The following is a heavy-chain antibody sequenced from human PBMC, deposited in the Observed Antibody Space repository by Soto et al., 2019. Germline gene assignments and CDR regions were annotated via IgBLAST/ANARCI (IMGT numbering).Heavy chain of an antibody. CDR3: ARAAAGFPIDY. Sequence: GASXKVSWKASGYTFTSYAISCVRQAPGQGLEWMGIINPSGGSTSYAQKFQGRVTMTRDTSTSTVYMELSSLRSEDTAVYYCARAAAGFPIDYWGQGTLVTVSS. V-gene: IGHV1-46*01. CDR2: INPSGGST. CDR1: GYTFTSYA. J-gene: IGHJ4*02. D-gene: IGHD6-13*01.